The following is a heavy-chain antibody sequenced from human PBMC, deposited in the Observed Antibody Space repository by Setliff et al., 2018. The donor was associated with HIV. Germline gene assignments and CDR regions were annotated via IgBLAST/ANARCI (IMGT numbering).Heavy chain of an antibody. CDR2: ISWDGSRT. J-gene: IGHJ3*02. Sequence: PGGSLRLSCAASGFTFDDYTMHWVRQPPGRGLEWVSLISWDGSRTYYADSVKGRFTISRDNSKNTLYLQMNSLRAEDTAVYYCAKDDVPRDFDIWGQGTMVTVSS. V-gene: IGHV3-43*01. CDR1: GFTFDDYT. CDR3: AKDDVPRDFDI.